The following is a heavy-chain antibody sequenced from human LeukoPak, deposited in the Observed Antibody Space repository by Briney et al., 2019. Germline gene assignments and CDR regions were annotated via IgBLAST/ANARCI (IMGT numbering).Heavy chain of an antibody. CDR2: IHYSGRI. Sequence: SETLSLTCTVSGDSTSSSNYYWGWIRQPPGKGLEWIGTIHYSGRIYYNSSLKSRVTISVDTSRNQFSLKLTSVTAADTAVYYCARSSGRDEGLSDYWGQGTLVTVSS. V-gene: IGHV4-39*01. J-gene: IGHJ4*02. D-gene: IGHD1-26*01. CDR1: GDSTSSSNYY. CDR3: ARSSGRDEGLSDY.